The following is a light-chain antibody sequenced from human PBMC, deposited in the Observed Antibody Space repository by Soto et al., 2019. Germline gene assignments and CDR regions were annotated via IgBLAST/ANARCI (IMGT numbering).Light chain of an antibody. CDR2: EVN. CDR3: SSYAGSNNFVI. V-gene: IGLV2-8*01. J-gene: IGLJ2*01. CDR1: SGDVGSYNY. Sequence: SALTQPPSASGSPGQSVTISCTGTSGDVGSYNYVSWYQQHPGKAPKLMIFEVNKRPSGVPDRFSGSKSGNTASLTVSGLQAEDDAYYYCSSYAGSNNFVIFGGGTKLTVL.